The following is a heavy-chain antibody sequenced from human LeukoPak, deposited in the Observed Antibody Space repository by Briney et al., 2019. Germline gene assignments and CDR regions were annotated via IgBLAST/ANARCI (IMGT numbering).Heavy chain of an antibody. CDR1: GFTFSSYA. Sequence: GGSLRLSCAASGFTFSSYAMSWVRQAPGKGLEWVSTISGRDSYGKTYYADSVKGRFTISRDNSKNTLSLQMNSLSADDTAVYYCAKGGVGATWYAENYFDSWGQGTLVSVSS. D-gene: IGHD2-2*01. CDR2: ISGRDSYGKT. V-gene: IGHV3-23*01. J-gene: IGHJ4*02. CDR3: AKGGVGATWYAENYFDS.